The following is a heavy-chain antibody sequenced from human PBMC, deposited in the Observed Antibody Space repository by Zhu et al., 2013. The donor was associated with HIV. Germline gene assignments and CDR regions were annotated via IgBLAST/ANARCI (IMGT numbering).Heavy chain of an antibody. J-gene: IGHJ3*02. CDR2: ISAYNGNT. CDR1: GYTFTSYG. CDR3: ARGPDVLRFLEWIGDMGAFDI. Sequence: QVQLVQSGAEVKKPGASVKVSCKASGYTFTSYGISWVRQAPGQGLEWMGWISAYNGNTNYAQKLQGRVTMTTDTSTSTAYMELRSLRSDDTAVYYCARGPDVLRFLEWIGDMGAFDIWGQGTMVTVSS. D-gene: IGHD3-3*01. V-gene: IGHV1-18*01.